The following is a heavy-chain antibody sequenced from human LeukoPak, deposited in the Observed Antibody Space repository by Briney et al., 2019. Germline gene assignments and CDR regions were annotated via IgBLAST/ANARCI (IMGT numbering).Heavy chain of an antibody. Sequence: GGSLRLSCAASGFTFSSYSMNWVRQAPGKGLEWVSSISSSSSYIYYADSVKGRFTISRDNAKNSLYLQMNSLRAEDTAVYYCARSVPAAIVYYYYGMDVWGQGTTVTVSS. V-gene: IGHV3-21*01. CDR3: ARSVPAAIVYYYYGMDV. J-gene: IGHJ6*02. D-gene: IGHD2-2*02. CDR1: GFTFSSYS. CDR2: ISSSSSYI.